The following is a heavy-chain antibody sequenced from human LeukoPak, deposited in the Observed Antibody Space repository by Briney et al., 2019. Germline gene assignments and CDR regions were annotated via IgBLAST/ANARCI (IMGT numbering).Heavy chain of an antibody. J-gene: IGHJ4*02. D-gene: IGHD2-2*01. V-gene: IGHV3-66*01. CDR2: IYSGGST. CDR1: GFTVSSNY. CDR3: ARGPLTSCCSQ. Sequence: GGSLRLSCAASGFTVSSNYMSWVRQAPGKGLEWVSVIYSGGSTYYADSVKGRFTISRDNSKNTLYLQMNSLRAEDTAVYYCARGPLTSCCSQWGQGTLVTVSS.